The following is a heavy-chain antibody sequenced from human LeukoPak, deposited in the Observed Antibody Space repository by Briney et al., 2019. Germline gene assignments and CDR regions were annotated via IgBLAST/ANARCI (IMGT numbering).Heavy chain of an antibody. Sequence: GASVKVSCKASGYTFTSYGITWVRQAPGQRLEWIGWVSAYADNTNYVQRIQGRVTMTTDTSTSTAYMELRSLRSDDTAVYYCARDCIGCHGFDYWGQGTLVTVSS. J-gene: IGHJ4*02. CDR1: GYTFTSYG. CDR2: VSAYADNT. V-gene: IGHV1-18*01. CDR3: ARDCIGCHGFDY. D-gene: IGHD2-15*01.